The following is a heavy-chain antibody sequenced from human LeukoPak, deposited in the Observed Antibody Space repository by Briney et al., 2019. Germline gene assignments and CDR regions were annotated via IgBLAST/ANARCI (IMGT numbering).Heavy chain of an antibody. CDR3: ARNIAAAGDPFDY. CDR2: INPSGGST. D-gene: IGHD6-13*01. Sequence: ASVKVSCKASGYTFTSYYMHWVRQAPGQGLEWMGIINPSGGSTSYAQKFRGRVTMTRDMSTSTVYMELSSLRSEDTAVYYCARNIAAAGDPFDYWGQGTLVTVSS. CDR1: GYTFTSYY. J-gene: IGHJ4*02. V-gene: IGHV1-46*01.